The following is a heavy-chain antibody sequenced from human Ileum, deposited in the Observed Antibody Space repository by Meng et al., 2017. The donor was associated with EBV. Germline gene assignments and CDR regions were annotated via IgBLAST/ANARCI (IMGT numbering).Heavy chain of an antibody. J-gene: IGHJ4*02. Sequence: DAGPGRVSPSDTLSLTCTVSSGSVSSGDYHWSWIRQPPGKGLEWIGYILSGSTNYDPSLTNRVTISVDTSKNHFSLKLTSVTAADTAVYYCAGGRAGYGGYRTWGQGTLVTVSS. V-gene: IGHV4-61*03. CDR1: SGSVSSGDYH. CDR3: AGGRAGYGGYRT. CDR2: ILSGST. D-gene: IGHD5-12*01.